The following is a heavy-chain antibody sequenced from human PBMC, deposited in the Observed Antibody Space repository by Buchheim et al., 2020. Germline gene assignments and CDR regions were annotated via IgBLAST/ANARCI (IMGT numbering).Heavy chain of an antibody. J-gene: IGHJ4*02. D-gene: IGHD2-21*02. CDR1: GFTFSSYG. Sequence: QVQLVESGGGVVQPGRSLRLSCAASGFTFSSYGMHWVRQAPGKGLEWVAVISYDGSNKYYADSVKGRFTISRDNSKNTLYLQMNSLRAEDTAVYYCAKEWGVFCGGDCYPDYWGQGTL. CDR3: AKEWGVFCGGDCYPDY. V-gene: IGHV3-30*18. CDR2: ISYDGSNK.